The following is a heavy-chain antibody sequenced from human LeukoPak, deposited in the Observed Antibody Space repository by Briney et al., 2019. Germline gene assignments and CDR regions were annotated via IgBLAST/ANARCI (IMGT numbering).Heavy chain of an antibody. CDR1: GFTFSSYA. Sequence: GRSLRLSCAASGFTFSSYAMHWVRQAPGKGLEWVAVISYDGSNKYYADSVKGRFTISRDNSKNTLYLQMNSLRAEDTAVYYCAKELVDTAMVLDYWGQGTLVTVSS. D-gene: IGHD5-18*01. CDR2: ISYDGSNK. J-gene: IGHJ4*02. CDR3: AKELVDTAMVLDY. V-gene: IGHV3-30*04.